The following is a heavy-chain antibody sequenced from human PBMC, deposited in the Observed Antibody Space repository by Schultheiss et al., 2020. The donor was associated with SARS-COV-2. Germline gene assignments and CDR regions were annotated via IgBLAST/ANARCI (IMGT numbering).Heavy chain of an antibody. V-gene: IGHV4-59*08. CDR3: ARVLAYGDLRDY. J-gene: IGHJ4*02. CDR2: IYYSGST. Sequence: SETLSLTCTISGISGGSISSYHWSWIRQPPGKGLEWIGYIYYSGSTNYNPSLKSRVTISIDTSNNQFSLKLSSVTAADTAVYYCARVLAYGDLRDYWGQGTLVTVSS. D-gene: IGHD4-17*01. CDR1: GGSISSYH.